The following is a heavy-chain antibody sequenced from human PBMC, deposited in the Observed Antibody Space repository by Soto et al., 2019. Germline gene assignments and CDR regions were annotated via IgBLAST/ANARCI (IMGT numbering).Heavy chain of an antibody. CDR1: GYPFNIYG. CDR3: ARDPHEFWTSYWFDS. Sequence: QVQLVQSGAEVRKPGASVKVSGKTSGYPFNIYGMNWVRQAPGQGLEMMGWISAYDGKTTYAEKLQDRVTMTTDTSTSTAYMELRSIRPDDTAIYYCARDPHEFWTSYWFDSWGQGTLVSVSS. D-gene: IGHD1-1*01. V-gene: IGHV1-18*01. CDR2: ISAYDGKT. J-gene: IGHJ5*01.